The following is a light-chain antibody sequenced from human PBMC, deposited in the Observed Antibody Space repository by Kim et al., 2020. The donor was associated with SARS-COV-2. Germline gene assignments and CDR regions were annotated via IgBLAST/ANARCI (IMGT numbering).Light chain of an antibody. CDR1: QDISNY. Sequence: DIQMTQSPSSLSASVGDRVTITCQASQDISNYLNCYQQKPGKAPKLLIYDASNLETGVPSRFSGSGSGTDFTFTISSLQPEDIATYYCQQYDNLPTFGGGTKVDIK. J-gene: IGKJ4*01. CDR2: DAS. CDR3: QQYDNLPT. V-gene: IGKV1-33*01.